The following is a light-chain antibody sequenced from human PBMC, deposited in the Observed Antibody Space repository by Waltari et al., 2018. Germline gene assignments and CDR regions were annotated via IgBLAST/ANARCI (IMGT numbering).Light chain of an antibody. Sequence: QSALTQPASVSGSPGQSITISCTGTSSDVGGYNYVSWYQQPPGKAPKLMIYEVSNRPSGVSNRFPGSKSGNTASLTISGLQAEDEADYSCSSYTSSSSYVFGTGTKVTVL. CDR3: SSYTSSSSYV. J-gene: IGLJ1*01. CDR2: EVS. V-gene: IGLV2-14*01. CDR1: SSDVGGYNY.